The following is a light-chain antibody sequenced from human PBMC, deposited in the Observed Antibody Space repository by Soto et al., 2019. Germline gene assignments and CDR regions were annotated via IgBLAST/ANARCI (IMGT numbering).Light chain of an antibody. CDR2: RNN. CDR3: AAWDDSLSGYV. CDR1: SSNIGSNS. J-gene: IGLJ1*01. Sequence: QSVLTQPPSASGTPGQRVTISCSGSSSNIGSNSVHWYQQLPGTAPKLLIYRNNQRPSGVPDRFSGSKSGTSASLAISGLRSEDEADYYCAAWDDSLSGYVFGTGTKVTVL. V-gene: IGLV1-47*01.